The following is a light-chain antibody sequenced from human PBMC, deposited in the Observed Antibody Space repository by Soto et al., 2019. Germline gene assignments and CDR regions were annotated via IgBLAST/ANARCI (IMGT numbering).Light chain of an antibody. CDR1: QSLVSSDGNTY. V-gene: IGKV2-30*01. CDR3: MQGTDWPWT. J-gene: IGKJ1*01. Sequence: DVVMTQSPLSLPVTLGQPASISCRSSQSLVSSDGNTYLIWFQQRPGQSPRRLIYKVSNRDSGVPERFSGSGSGTDFTLEISRVEAEDVGVYYCMQGTDWPWTFGQGTKVEI. CDR2: KVS.